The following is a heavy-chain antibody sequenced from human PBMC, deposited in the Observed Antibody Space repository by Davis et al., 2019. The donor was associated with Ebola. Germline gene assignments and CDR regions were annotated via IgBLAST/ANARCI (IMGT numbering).Heavy chain of an antibody. D-gene: IGHD5-18*01. V-gene: IGHV1-2*02. J-gene: IGHJ4*02. Sequence: ASVKVSCKAYGYTFTDSYIHWVRRAPGQGLEWMGWINPHSGDTDYAQKFQGRVTMTRDTSISTAYMELSRLRSDDTAVYYCARDVAHTYGVEYWGQGTLVTVSS. CDR3: ARDVAHTYGVEY. CDR1: GYTFTDSY. CDR2: INPHSGDT.